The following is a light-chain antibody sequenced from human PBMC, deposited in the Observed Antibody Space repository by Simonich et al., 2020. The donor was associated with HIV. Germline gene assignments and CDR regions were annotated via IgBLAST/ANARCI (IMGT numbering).Light chain of an antibody. CDR1: QGISSY. V-gene: IGKV1-39*01. Sequence: IQLTQSPSFLSASVGDRVTITCRASQGISSYLAWYQQKPGKAPKLLIYAASTLQSGVPSRFSGSGSGTDFTLTISSLQPEDFATYYCQQSYSTPRTFGQGTRLEIK. CDR3: QQSYSTPRT. CDR2: AAS. J-gene: IGKJ5*01.